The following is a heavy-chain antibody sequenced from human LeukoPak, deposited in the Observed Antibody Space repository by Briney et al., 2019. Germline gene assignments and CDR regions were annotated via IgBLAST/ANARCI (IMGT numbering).Heavy chain of an antibody. D-gene: IGHD2-2*02. J-gene: IGHJ3*02. CDR3: ARGVPAAIGYAFDI. Sequence: SETLSLTCAVYGGSFSGYYWSWIRQPPGKGLEWIGYIYYSGSTNYNPSLKSRVTISADTSKNQFSLKLSSVTAADTAVYYCARGVPAAIGYAFDIWGQGTMVTVSS. V-gene: IGHV4-59*01. CDR2: IYYSGST. CDR1: GGSFSGYY.